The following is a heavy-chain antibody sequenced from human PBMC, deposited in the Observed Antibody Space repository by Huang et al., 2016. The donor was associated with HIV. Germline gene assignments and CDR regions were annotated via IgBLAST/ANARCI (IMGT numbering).Heavy chain of an antibody. V-gene: IGHV3-9*01. CDR2: ISWNSGSI. J-gene: IGHJ3*02. CDR3: AKDIGSGSYGGDAFDI. CDR1: GFTFDDYA. Sequence: EVQLVESGGGLVQPGRSLRLSCAASGFTFDDYAMHWVRQAPGKGLELVSGISWNSGSIGYEDSVKGRFTISRDNAKNSLYLQMNNLRAEDKALYYCAKDIGSGSYGGDAFDIWGQGTVVTVSS. D-gene: IGHD1-26*01.